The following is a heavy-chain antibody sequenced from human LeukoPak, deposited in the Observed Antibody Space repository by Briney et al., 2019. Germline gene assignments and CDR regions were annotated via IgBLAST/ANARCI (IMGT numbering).Heavy chain of an antibody. J-gene: IGHJ5*02. CDR3: ARHLRGYCSSTSCYRAWFDP. V-gene: IGHV4-61*02. D-gene: IGHD2-2*01. CDR1: GGSISSGSYY. CDR2: IYTSGST. Sequence: SETLSLTCTVSGGSISSGSYYWSWIRQPAGKGLEWIGRIYTSGSTSYNPSLKSRVTISVDTSKNQFFLKLSSVTAADTAVYYCARHLRGYCSSTSCYRAWFDPWGQGTLVTVSS.